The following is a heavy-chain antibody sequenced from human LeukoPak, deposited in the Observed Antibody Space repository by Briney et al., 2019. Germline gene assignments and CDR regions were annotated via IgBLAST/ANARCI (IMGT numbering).Heavy chain of an antibody. CDR1: GFTFSSYA. Sequence: GGSLRLACAASGFTFSSYAMSWVRQAPGEGLEWVSSIRGSGGSTYYADSVKGRFTISRDNSKNTLYLQMNSLRAEDTAVYYCAKISEFWETCGGDCYADYWGQGTLVTVSS. CDR3: AKISEFWETCGGDCYADY. V-gene: IGHV3-23*01. D-gene: IGHD2-21*01. CDR2: IRGSGGST. J-gene: IGHJ4*02.